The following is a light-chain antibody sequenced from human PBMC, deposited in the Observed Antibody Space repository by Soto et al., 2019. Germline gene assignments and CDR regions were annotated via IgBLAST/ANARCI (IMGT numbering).Light chain of an antibody. CDR3: SSYIGSSSYV. J-gene: IGLJ1*01. CDR1: SSDVGGYDY. V-gene: IGLV2-14*01. CDR2: EVS. Sequence: QSALTQPASVSGSPGQSITISCTGTSSDVGGYDYVSWYQHHPGKAPKLMIYEVSKRPSGVSDRFSGSKSGNTASLTISGLQAEDEADYHCSSYIGSSSYVFGTGTKVTVL.